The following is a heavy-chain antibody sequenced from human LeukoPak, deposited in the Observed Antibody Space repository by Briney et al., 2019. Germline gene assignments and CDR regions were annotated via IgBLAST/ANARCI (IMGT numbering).Heavy chain of an antibody. CDR2: IYGDNAA. CDR3: VSSTGQQFIPYDY. V-gene: IGHV3-66*02. Sequence: TGGSLRLSCAASAINVTTNYMTWIRQAPGKGLEWVSLIYGDNAAYYAESVRGRFIISRDSLKNTLFLQTNSLRAEDTAVYYCVSSTGQQFIPYDYWGHGTHVTVSS. D-gene: IGHD6-13*01. CDR1: AINVTTNY. J-gene: IGHJ4*01.